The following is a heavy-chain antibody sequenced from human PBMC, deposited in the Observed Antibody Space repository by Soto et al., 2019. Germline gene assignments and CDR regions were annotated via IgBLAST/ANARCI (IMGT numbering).Heavy chain of an antibody. V-gene: IGHV4-59*01. CDR3: ARDKLEDFGDYDYFDY. Sequence: SEALSLTCTVSGGTISSYYWSWIRQPPGKGLEWIGYIYYSGSTNYNPSLKSRVTISVDTSKNQFSLKLSSVTAADTAVYYCARDKLEDFGDYDYFDYWGQGRLVTVSS. CDR1: GGTISSYY. CDR2: IYYSGST. D-gene: IGHD3-3*01. J-gene: IGHJ4*02.